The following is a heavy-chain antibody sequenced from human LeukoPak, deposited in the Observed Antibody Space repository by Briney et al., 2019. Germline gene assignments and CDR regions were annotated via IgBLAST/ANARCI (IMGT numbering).Heavy chain of an antibody. V-gene: IGHV1-8*03. Sequence: ASVKVSCKASGYTFTSYDINWVRQATGQGLEWMGWMNPNSGNTGYAQKFQGRVTITRNTSISTAYMELSSLRSEDTAVYYCARLVPEPYYDLWSGYRSRGYMDVWGKGTTVTVSS. CDR2: MNPNSGNT. CDR3: ARLVPEPYYDLWSGYRSRGYMDV. J-gene: IGHJ6*03. CDR1: GYTFTSYD. D-gene: IGHD3-3*01.